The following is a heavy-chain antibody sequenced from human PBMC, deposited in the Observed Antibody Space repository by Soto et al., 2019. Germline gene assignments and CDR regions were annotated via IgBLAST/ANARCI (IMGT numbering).Heavy chain of an antibody. J-gene: IGHJ4*02. V-gene: IGHV5-51*01. CDR2: IYPGDSDT. CDR1: EYSFSTYW. Sequence: GESLKISCKASEYSFSTYWIGWVRQMPGKGLEWMGIIYPGDSDTTYSPSFQGQVTISADSSINTAYLQWSSLKASDTAIYYCARHDQVGRTTETNLDFWGQGTLVTVSS. D-gene: IGHD1-1*01. CDR3: ARHDQVGRTTETNLDF.